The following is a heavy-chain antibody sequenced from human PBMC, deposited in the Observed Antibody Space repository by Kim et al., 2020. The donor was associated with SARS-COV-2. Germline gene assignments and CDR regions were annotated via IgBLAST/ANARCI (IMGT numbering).Heavy chain of an antibody. CDR1: GITFSSNA. J-gene: IGHJ4*01. D-gene: IGHD1-20*01. CDR3: ARDSGANWNQYYFKY. CDR2: IVGSGLAS. V-gene: IGHV3-23*01. Sequence: GGSLRLSCEVSGITFSSNAMTWVRQAPGKGLEWVSTIVGSGLASYYADSVKGRFTISRDNSKTTLFLQMNSLRAEDTAVYYCARDSGANWNQYYFKYWG.